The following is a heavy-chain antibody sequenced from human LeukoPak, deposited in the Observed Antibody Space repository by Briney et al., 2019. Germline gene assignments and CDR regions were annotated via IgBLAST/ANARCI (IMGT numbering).Heavy chain of an antibody. Sequence: GGSLRLSCAGTGLAFNMYAIDWVRQAPGRGLEWVSYLSRGGSTTNYADSVKGRFTISRDTYQNSVFLQMNSLRPKDTAVYYCAREQRIRHCSEGVCTEGYYFDYWGQGTPVTVSS. CDR3: AREQRIRHCSEGVCTEGYYFDY. V-gene: IGHV3-23*01. D-gene: IGHD2-15*01. CDR2: LSRGGSTT. J-gene: IGHJ4*02. CDR1: GLAFNMYA.